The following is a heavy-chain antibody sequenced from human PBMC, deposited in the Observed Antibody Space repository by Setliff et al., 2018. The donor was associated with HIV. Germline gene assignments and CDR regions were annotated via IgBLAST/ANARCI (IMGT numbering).Heavy chain of an antibody. D-gene: IGHD2-21*02. J-gene: IGHJ6*02. CDR1: GGSISRGSYY. V-gene: IGHV4-61*02. CDR3: ARDYCGGDCYFPYYYYGMDV. Sequence: PSETLSLTCTVSGGSISRGSYYWSWIRQPAGKGLEWIGRIYTSGSTAYNLALESRVSISLDTSKNQFSLKLSSVTAADTAVYYCARDYCGGDCYFPYYYYGMDVWGQGTTVTVSS. CDR2: IYTSGST.